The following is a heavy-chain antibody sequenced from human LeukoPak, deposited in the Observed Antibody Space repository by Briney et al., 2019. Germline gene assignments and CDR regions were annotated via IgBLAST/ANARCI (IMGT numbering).Heavy chain of an antibody. Sequence: SETLSLTCTVSGGSISSSSYYWGWIRQPPGKGLEWIGSIYYSGSTYYNPSLKSRVTISVDKSKNQFSLKLSSVTAADTAVYYCARVKRVKPKYYFDYWGQGTLVTVSS. J-gene: IGHJ4*02. V-gene: IGHV4-39*07. D-gene: IGHD1-14*01. CDR1: GGSISSSSYY. CDR2: IYYSGST. CDR3: ARVKRVKPKYYFDY.